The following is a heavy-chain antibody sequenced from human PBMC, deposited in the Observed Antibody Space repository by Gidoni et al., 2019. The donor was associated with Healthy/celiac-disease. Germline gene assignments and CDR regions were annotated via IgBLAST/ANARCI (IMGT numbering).Heavy chain of an antibody. CDR3: ARFVRGVPMPPDY. J-gene: IGHJ4*02. CDR1: GFTFSSYA. CDR2: ISYDGSNK. V-gene: IGHV3-30*03. D-gene: IGHD3-10*01. Sequence: QVQLVESGGGVVQPGRSLRLSCAASGFTFSSYAMHWGRQAPGKGLEWVAVISYDGSNKYYADSVKGRFTISRDNSKNTLYLQMNSLRAEDTAVYYCARFVRGVPMPPDYWGQGTLVTVSS.